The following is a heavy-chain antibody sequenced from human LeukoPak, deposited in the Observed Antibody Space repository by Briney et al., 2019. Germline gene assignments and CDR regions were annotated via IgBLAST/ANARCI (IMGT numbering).Heavy chain of an antibody. J-gene: IGHJ4*02. Sequence: ASVKVSCKASGYTFSDFYIHWVRQAPGQGLEYVGWITPKSGDTYSPQRFQGRVTMTRDASISTAYMELSSLRSDDTAVYSCARVRLADERAWAYWGQGTLVTVSS. CDR1: GYTFSDFY. V-gene: IGHV1-2*02. D-gene: IGHD3-3*02. CDR2: ITPKSGDT. CDR3: ARVRLADERAWAY.